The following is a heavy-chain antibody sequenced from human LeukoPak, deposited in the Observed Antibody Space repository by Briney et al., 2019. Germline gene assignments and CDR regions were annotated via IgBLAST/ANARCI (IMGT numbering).Heavy chain of an antibody. CDR2: ISGSGGST. Sequence: PGGSLRLSCAASGFTFSSYGMHWVRQAPGKGLEWVSAISGSGGSTYYADSVKGRFTISRDNSKNTLYLQMNSLRAEDTAVYYCAEDHRWLYYMDVWGKGTTVTVPS. D-gene: IGHD5-24*01. CDR3: AEDHRWLYYMDV. J-gene: IGHJ6*03. CDR1: GFTFSSYG. V-gene: IGHV3-23*01.